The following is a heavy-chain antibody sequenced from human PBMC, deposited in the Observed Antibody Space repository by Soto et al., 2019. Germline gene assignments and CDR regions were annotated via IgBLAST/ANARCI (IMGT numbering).Heavy chain of an antibody. CDR2: INQGGSER. D-gene: IGHD2-2*01. V-gene: IGHV3-7*01. CDR1: GFPFTVFW. CDR3: ERDGQTQLLGQYYQF. Sequence: RLSCAASGFPFTVFWMSWVRQVPGEGLEWVANINQGGSERYYVDSVKGRFTLSRDNADNSVYLQMNSLRVEDTAVYYCERDGQTQLLGQYYQFWGQGTVVTVSS. J-gene: IGHJ4*02.